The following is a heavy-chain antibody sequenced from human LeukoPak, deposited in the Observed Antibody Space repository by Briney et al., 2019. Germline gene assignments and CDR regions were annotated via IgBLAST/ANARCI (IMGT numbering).Heavy chain of an antibody. J-gene: IGHJ6*03. CDR3: ARVANGLRFLEWELHPYCYYYYMDV. V-gene: IGHV4-38-2*02. Sequence: SETLSLTCTVSGYSISSGYYWGWIRQPPGKGLEWIGSIYHSGSTYYNPSLKSRVTTSVDTSKNQFSLKLSSVTAADTAVYYCARVANGLRFLEWELHPYCYYYYMDVWGKGTTVTVSS. CDR1: GYSISSGYY. D-gene: IGHD3-3*01. CDR2: IYHSGST.